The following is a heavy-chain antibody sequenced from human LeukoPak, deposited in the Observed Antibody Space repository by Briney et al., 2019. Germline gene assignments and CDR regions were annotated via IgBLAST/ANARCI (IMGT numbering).Heavy chain of an antibody. CDR2: IIGGGGST. Sequence: GGSLRLSCAASGFPFSSHGMSWVRQAPGKGLEWVSGIIGGGGSTYYADSVKGRFTISGDNSRNTLFLQMNSLRAEDTAVYYCAHGAMYQLDYWGQGTLVTVSS. J-gene: IGHJ4*02. D-gene: IGHD2-2*01. V-gene: IGHV3-23*01. CDR1: GFPFSSHG. CDR3: AHGAMYQLDY.